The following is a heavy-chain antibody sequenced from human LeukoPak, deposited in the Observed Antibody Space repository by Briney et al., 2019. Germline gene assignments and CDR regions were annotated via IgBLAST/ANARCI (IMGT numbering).Heavy chain of an antibody. CDR2: VSGDGGST. Sequence: GWSLRLSCAASGFTFDDYAMHWVRQAPGKGLEWVSLVSGDGGSTYYADSVKGRFTFSRDNSKNSLYLQMNSLRTEDTALYYCAKDGARGRFDYWGQGTLVTVSS. V-gene: IGHV3-43*02. J-gene: IGHJ4*02. CDR1: GFTFDDYA. D-gene: IGHD6-6*01. CDR3: AKDGARGRFDY.